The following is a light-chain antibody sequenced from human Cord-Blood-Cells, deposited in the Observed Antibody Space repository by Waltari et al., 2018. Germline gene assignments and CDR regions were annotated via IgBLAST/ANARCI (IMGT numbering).Light chain of an antibody. CDR3: QQSYSTPMYT. CDR2: AAS. CDR1: QSISSY. V-gene: IGKV1-39*01. Sequence: DIQMTQPPSSLSASVGDRVTITCRASQSISSYLNWYQQKQAKAPKLLIYAASSLKSGVPSRFSGSGSGTDFTLTISSLQPEDFATYYCQQSYSTPMYTFGQGTKLEIK. J-gene: IGKJ2*01.